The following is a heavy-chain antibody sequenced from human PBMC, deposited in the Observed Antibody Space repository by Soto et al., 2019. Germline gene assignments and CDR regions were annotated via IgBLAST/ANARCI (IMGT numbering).Heavy chain of an antibody. CDR1: GYTFTTYG. CDR3: ARVVKAGDYGDYGRYYFDY. V-gene: IGHV1-18*04. D-gene: IGHD4-17*01. CDR2: ISAYSGNT. Sequence: QVQLVQSGAEVKKPGASVKVSCKASGYTFTTYGITWVRQAPGQGLEWMGWISAYSGNTNYAQKLQGRLTVTTDTSATPASMDLRSLRSDGTAVYYCARVVKAGDYGDYGRYYFDYWGHGTLVTVSS. J-gene: IGHJ4*01.